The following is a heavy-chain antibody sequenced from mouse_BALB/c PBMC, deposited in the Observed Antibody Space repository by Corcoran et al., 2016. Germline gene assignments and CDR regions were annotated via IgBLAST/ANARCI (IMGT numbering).Heavy chain of an antibody. V-gene: IGHV14-3*02. J-gene: IGHJ4*01. CDR2: IDPANGNT. CDR1: GFNIKDTY. Sequence: EVQLQQSGAELVKPGASVKLSCTASGFNIKDTYMHWVKQRPEQGLEWIGRIDPANGNTKYDPKFQGKATITADTSSNTAYLQLSSLTSDETAVYYCARYDYYYAMDYWGQGTSVTVSS. D-gene: IGHD2-14*01. CDR3: ARYDYYYAMDY.